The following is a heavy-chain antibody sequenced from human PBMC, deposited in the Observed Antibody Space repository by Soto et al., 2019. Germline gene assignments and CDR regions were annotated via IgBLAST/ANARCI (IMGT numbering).Heavy chain of an antibody. CDR1: GFTFSSYA. D-gene: IGHD1-1*01. J-gene: IGHJ1*01. Sequence: GGSLRLSCAASGFTFSSYAMSWVRQAPGKGLEWVSAISGSGGSTYYADSVKGRFTISRDNSKNTLYLQMNSLRAEDTAVYYCAKDQYNWNGRLEYFQHWGQGTLVTVSS. CDR2: ISGSGGST. V-gene: IGHV3-23*01. CDR3: AKDQYNWNGRLEYFQH.